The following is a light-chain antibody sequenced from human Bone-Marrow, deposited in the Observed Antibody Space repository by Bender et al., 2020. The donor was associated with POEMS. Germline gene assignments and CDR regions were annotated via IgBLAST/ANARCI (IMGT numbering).Light chain of an antibody. V-gene: IGLV1-44*01. Sequence: QSVLTQPPSSSGTPGQRVTISCSGSSSNIGTNPVNWYQQLPGTAPKLLIYINNQRPSGVPNRFSGSKSGTSASLAIRGVQSEDEADYYCAAWEDSMKGWVFGGGTKLTVL. J-gene: IGLJ3*02. CDR3: AAWEDSMKGWV. CDR2: INN. CDR1: SSNIGTNP.